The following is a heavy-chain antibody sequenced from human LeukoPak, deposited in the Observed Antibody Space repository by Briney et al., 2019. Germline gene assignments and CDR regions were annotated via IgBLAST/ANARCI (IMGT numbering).Heavy chain of an antibody. J-gene: IGHJ4*02. D-gene: IGHD3-22*01. CDR3: ARAYYDSSGHFFYFDY. Sequence: SETLSLTCTVSGGPISSYYWSWIRQPPGKGLEWIGYIYYSGSTNYNPSLKSRVTISVDTSKNQFSLKLSSVTAADTAVYYCARAYYDSSGHFFYFDYWGQGTLVTVSS. CDR2: IYYSGST. CDR1: GGPISSYY. V-gene: IGHV4-59*01.